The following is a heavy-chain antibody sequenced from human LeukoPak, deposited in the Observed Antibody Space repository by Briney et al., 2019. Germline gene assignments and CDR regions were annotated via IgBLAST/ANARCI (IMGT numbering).Heavy chain of an antibody. CDR2: ISSSSSYI. D-gene: IGHD2-15*01. V-gene: IGHV3-21*01. CDR1: GLTFSSYS. CDR3: AKDGGSDPDSFDI. J-gene: IGHJ3*02. Sequence: GGSLRLSCAASGLTFSSYSMNWVRQAPGKGLEWVSSISSSSSYIYYADSVKGRFTISRDNTKNSLYLQMNSLRAEDTAVYYCAKDGGSDPDSFDIWGQGTMVTVSS.